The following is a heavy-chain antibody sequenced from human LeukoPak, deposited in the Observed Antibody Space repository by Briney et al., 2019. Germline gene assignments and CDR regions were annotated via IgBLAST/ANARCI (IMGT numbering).Heavy chain of an antibody. Sequence: GGSLRLSCAASGFTFSNYWMSWVRQAPGKGLEWVSSISSSSSYIYYADSVKGRFTISRDNAKNSLYLQMNILRAEDTAVYYCASPYYYDSSGYFGYWGQGTLVTVSS. CDR1: GFTFSNYW. CDR2: ISSSSSYI. D-gene: IGHD3-22*01. J-gene: IGHJ4*02. CDR3: ASPYYYDSSGYFGY. V-gene: IGHV3-21*01.